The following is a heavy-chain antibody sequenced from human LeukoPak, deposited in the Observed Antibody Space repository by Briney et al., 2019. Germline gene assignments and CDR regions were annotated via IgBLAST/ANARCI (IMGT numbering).Heavy chain of an antibody. CDR1: GGSISSYY. CDR3: ARDPGYCSGGSCYFDY. V-gene: IGHV4-59*01. J-gene: IGHJ4*02. D-gene: IGHD2-15*01. CDR2: IYYSGST. Sequence: SETLSLTCTVSGGSISSYYWSWIRQPPGKGLEWIGYIYYSGSTNYNPPLKSRVTISVDTSKNQFSLKLSSVTAADTAVYYCARDPGYCSGGSCYFDYWGQGTLVTVPS.